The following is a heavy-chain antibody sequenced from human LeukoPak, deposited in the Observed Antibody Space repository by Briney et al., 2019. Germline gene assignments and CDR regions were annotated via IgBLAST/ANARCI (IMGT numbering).Heavy chain of an antibody. Sequence: SETLSLACTVSGGSISSSSYYWGWIRQPPGKGLEWIGSIYYSGSTYYNPSLKSRVTISVDTSKNQFSLKLSSVTAADTAVYYCARGVVEMVGFSDYWGQGTLVTVSS. J-gene: IGHJ4*02. CDR3: ARGVVEMVGFSDY. D-gene: IGHD5-24*01. CDR2: IYYSGST. V-gene: IGHV4-39*07. CDR1: GGSISSSSYY.